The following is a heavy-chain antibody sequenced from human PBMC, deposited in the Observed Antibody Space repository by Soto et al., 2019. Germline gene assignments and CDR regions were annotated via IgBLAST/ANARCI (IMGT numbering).Heavy chain of an antibody. V-gene: IGHV3-30*18. J-gene: IGHJ4*02. CDR2: ISYDGRNK. D-gene: IGHD3-22*01. CDR3: AQDTYYHDTSGYYTFDY. Sequence: QVQLVESGGGVVQPGRSLRLSCAASGLTFSSYGMHWVRQAPGRGLEWVAGISYDGRNKYYVDSVKGRFTISRDNSKNTLDLQMTSLRVEDTAVFYCAQDTYYHDTSGYYTFDYWGQGALVTVSS. CDR1: GLTFSSYG.